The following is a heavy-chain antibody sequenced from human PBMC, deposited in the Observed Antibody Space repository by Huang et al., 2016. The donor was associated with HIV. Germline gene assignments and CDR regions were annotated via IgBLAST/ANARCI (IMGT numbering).Heavy chain of an antibody. Sequence: EVQLVESGGGLVKPGGCLRLSCAASGFTFSKDWMSWVRQAPGKGLEWVGRIKSKTDGGTTDYTAPVKGRFTSSRDDSRNTLYLQMNSLKTEDTAVYYCTTHLDYYDSSGYYFGNYWGQGTLVTVSS. J-gene: IGHJ4*02. CDR2: IKSKTDGGTT. V-gene: IGHV3-15*01. CDR1: GFTFSKDW. CDR3: TTHLDYYDSSGYYFGNY. D-gene: IGHD3-22*01.